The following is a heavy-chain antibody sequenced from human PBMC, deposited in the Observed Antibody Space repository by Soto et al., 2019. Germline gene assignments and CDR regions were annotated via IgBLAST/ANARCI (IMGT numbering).Heavy chain of an antibody. V-gene: IGHV4-31*03. CDR1: GGSISSGGYY. J-gene: IGHJ6*02. Sequence: SETLSLTCTVSGGSISSGGYYWSWIRQHPGKGLEWIGYIYYSGSTYYNPSLKSRVTISVDTSKDQFSLKPSSVTAADTAVYYCARDFTDSSGPTLGMGVWGQGTTVT. CDR3: ARDFTDSSGPTLGMGV. D-gene: IGHD6-19*01. CDR2: IYYSGST.